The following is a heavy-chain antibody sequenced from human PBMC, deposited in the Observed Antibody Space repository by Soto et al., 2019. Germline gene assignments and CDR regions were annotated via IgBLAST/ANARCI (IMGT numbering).Heavy chain of an antibody. CDR2: INPNSGGT. CDR3: AREYYDFSTGYRPYYYYYYGMDV. Sequence: ASVKVCCKASGDTFTGYYMHWVRQAPGPGLEWMGWINPNSGGTNYAQKFQGRVTMTRDTSISTAYMELSRLRSDDTAVYYCAREYYDFSTGYRPYYYYYYGMDVWAQGTTVTVYS. V-gene: IGHV1-2*02. D-gene: IGHD3-3*01. CDR1: GDTFTGYY. J-gene: IGHJ6*02.